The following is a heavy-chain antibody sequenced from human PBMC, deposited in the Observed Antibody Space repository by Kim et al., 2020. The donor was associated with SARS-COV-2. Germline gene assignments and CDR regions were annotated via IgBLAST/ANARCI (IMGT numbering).Heavy chain of an antibody. V-gene: IGHV3-33*01. Sequence: YADSVKGRFTISRDNSKNTLYLQMNSLRAEDTAVYYCARSYYDSSGSLGNWGQGTLVTVSS. CDR3: ARSYYDSSGSLGN. D-gene: IGHD3-22*01. J-gene: IGHJ4*02.